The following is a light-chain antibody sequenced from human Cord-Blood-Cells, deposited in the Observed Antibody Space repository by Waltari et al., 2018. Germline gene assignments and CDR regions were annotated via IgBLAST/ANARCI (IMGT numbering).Light chain of an antibody. CDR1: SSDVGGYNY. Sequence: QSALTQPASVSGSPGQSITISCTGTSSDVGGYNYVSWYQQHPGKAPKLMIYDVSNWPSGVSNRFSGSKSGNTASLTISGLQAEDEADYYCSSYTSSSTYVFGTG. CDR3: SSYTSSSTYV. J-gene: IGLJ1*01. V-gene: IGLV2-14*01. CDR2: DVS.